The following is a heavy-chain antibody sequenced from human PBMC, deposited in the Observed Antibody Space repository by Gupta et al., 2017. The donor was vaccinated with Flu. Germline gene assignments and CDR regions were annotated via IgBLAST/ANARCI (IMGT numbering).Heavy chain of an antibody. D-gene: IGHD1-26*01. CDR2: ISFSGST. Sequence: GDFYWSWIRQSPGKGLEWIGYISFSGSTFYHPSVMRRITISVDKAKNQFSLTMRSVSAADTAVYYCARDVGGKYYFDSWGQGTLVTVSS. V-gene: IGHV4-30-4*01. CDR3: ARDVGGKYYFDS. J-gene: IGHJ4*02. CDR1: GDFY.